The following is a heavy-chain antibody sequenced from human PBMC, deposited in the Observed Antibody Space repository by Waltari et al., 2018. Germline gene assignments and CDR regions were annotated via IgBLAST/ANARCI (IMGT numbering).Heavy chain of an antibody. CDR1: GFTFSRSG. V-gene: IGHV3-7*01. CDR2: IKQDGSEK. J-gene: IGHJ4*02. CDR3: ARDCSRSSCYADY. Sequence: EVQLVESGGGLVQPGGSLRLSCAASGFTFSRSGMSWVRQAPGKGLELVANIKQDGSEKYYVDSVKGRFTISRDNAKNSVYLQMNSLRVEDTAVYYCARDCSRSSCYADYWGQGTLVTVSS. D-gene: IGHD2-2*01.